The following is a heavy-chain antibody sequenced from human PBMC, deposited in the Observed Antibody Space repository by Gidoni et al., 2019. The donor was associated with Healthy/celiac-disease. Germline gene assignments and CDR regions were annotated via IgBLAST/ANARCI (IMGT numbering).Heavy chain of an antibody. CDR3: ARENTNYDILTGFYYYYMDV. V-gene: IGHV3-13*01. Sequence: EVQLVESGGGLVQPGGSLRLSCAASGFTFSSYDMHWVRQATGKGLEWVSAIGTAGDTYYPGSVKGRFTISRENAKNSLYLQMNSLRAGDTAVYYCARENTNYDILTGFYYYYMDVWGKGTTVTVSS. CDR2: IGTAGDT. D-gene: IGHD3-9*01. J-gene: IGHJ6*03. CDR1: GFTFSSYD.